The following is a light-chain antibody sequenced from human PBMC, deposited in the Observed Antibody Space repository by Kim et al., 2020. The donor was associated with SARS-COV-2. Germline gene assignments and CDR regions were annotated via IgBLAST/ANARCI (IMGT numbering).Light chain of an antibody. CDR1: NIGSKN. J-gene: IGLJ2*01. Sequence: SYELTQPLSVSVALGQTAKIPCGGNNIGSKNVHWYQQKPGQAPDLVMYRDASRPSGIPERFSGSNSGNTATLTISRVQAGDEADYYCQVWDSRVVVFGGGTQLTVL. CDR3: QVWDSRVVV. CDR2: RDA. V-gene: IGLV3-9*01.